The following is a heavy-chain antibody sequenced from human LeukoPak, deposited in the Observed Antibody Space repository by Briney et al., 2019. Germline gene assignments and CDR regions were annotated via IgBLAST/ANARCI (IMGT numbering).Heavy chain of an antibody. CDR2: INPNTGGT. D-gene: IGHD1-26*01. J-gene: IGHJ4*02. CDR3: SSYPGVGFNY. V-gene: IGHV1-2*02. Sequence: ASVKVSCRASGYSFTGHYLHWVRQAPGQGLEWMGWINPNTGGTNYAQKFQGRVTMTRDTSISTVYMELTSLRSDDTAVYYCSSYPGVGFNYWGQGTLVTVSS. CDR1: GYSFTGHY.